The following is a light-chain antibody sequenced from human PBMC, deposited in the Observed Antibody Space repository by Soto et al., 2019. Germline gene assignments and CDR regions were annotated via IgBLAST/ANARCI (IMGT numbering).Light chain of an antibody. CDR2: GAT. J-gene: IGKJ5*01. CDR1: QIVNIY. Sequence: DIVIPKSPAALSVSPRERATLSCRVSQIVNIYLPWYQQKPGQAPRLLIFGATYRATGIPARFSGSGSGTEFNLTISRLEPEDFAVYYCQQYGSSTRITFGQGTRLE. V-gene: IGKV3D-15*01. CDR3: QQYGSSTRIT.